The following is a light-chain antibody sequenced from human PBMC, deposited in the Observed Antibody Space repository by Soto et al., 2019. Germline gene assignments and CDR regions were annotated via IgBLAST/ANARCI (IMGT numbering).Light chain of an antibody. Sequence: DIVMTQSPLSLPVPPGEPASISCRSSQSLLHSNGYNYLDWYLQKPGQSPQLLIYLGSNRASGVPDRFSGSGSGTDFTLKISRVEAEDVGFYYCMQALQTPCSFGQGTKLEIK. V-gene: IGKV2-28*01. CDR1: QSLLHSNGYNY. J-gene: IGKJ2*02. CDR3: MQALQTPCS. CDR2: LGS.